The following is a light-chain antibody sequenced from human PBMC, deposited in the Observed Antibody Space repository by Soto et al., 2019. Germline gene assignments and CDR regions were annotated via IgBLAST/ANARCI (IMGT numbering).Light chain of an antibody. CDR1: QTVGTY. Sequence: ETVLTQSPSTLSLSPGERATLSCRASQTVGTYLDWFQQKRGQAPTLLIYDASNRATGIPARFSGSGSGTDFTLTISSLEPEDFAVYYCQQRRNWPPITFGQGTRLEIK. CDR2: DAS. J-gene: IGKJ5*01. V-gene: IGKV3-11*01. CDR3: QQRRNWPPIT.